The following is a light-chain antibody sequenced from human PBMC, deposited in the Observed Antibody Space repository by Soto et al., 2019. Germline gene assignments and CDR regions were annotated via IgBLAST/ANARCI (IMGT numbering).Light chain of an antibody. V-gene: IGKV3-20*01. J-gene: IGKJ4*01. CDR3: QHYGNSPLLT. CDR1: QSISSSY. CDR2: GAS. Sequence: EIVLTQSPGTLSLSPGERATLSCRAGQSISSSYLAWYQQKPGQAPRLLIYGASRRATGIPDRFSGSGSGTDFTLTISRLEPEDFAVYYCQHYGNSPLLTFGGGTKVQIK.